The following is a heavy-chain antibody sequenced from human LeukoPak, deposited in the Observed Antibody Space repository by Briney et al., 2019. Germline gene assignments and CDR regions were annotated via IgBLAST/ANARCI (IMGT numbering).Heavy chain of an antibody. CDR1: GLTFGDAW. Sequence: GGSHRLSCAASGLTFGDAWMSWVRQAPGKGLEWDARITSGEATDYAAPVRGRFTISRDDSKATLYLQMDSLETEDTAIYYCTTYRYSYGSTGYSYFDFWGQGVLVTVSS. D-gene: IGHD3-22*01. V-gene: IGHV3-15*01. CDR3: TTYRYSYGSTGYSYFDF. CDR2: ITSGEAT. J-gene: IGHJ4*02.